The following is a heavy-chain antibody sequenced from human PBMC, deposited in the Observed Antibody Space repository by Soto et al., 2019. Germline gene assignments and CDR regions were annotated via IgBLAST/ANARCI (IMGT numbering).Heavy chain of an antibody. CDR1: GYTFTTYA. V-gene: IGHV1-18*01. CDR3: ARDPYHVLMVNAPNLYGMDV. J-gene: IGHJ6*02. Sequence: QVQLVQSGAEVKKPGASVKVSCKASGYTFTTYAISWVRQAPGQGLEWMGRISTYNGNTNYPQSLQGRLTMTTDTSTTTAYMELRNLRSEDTAVYYCARDPYHVLMVNAPNLYGMDVWGQGTTVTVSS. CDR2: ISTYNGNT. D-gene: IGHD2-8*01.